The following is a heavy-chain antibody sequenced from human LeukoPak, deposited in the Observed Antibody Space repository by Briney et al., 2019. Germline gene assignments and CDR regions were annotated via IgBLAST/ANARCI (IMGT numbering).Heavy chain of an antibody. CDR1: GGSFSGYY. J-gene: IGHJ4*02. V-gene: IGHV4-34*01. CDR3: ARGRRWYRGWLQSGHFDY. CDR2: INHSGST. D-gene: IGHD5-24*01. Sequence: SETLSLTCAVYGGSFSGYYWSWIRQPPGKGLEWIGEINHSGSTNYNPSLKSRVTISVDTSKNQFSLKLSSVTAADTAVYYCARGRRWYRGWLQSGHFDYWGQGTLVTVSS.